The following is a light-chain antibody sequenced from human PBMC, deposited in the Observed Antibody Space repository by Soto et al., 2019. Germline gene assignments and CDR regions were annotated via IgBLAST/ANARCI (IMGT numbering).Light chain of an antibody. CDR1: QSISSY. J-gene: IGKJ4*01. Sequence: DIQMTPSPSSLSASVVYIFTITCRASQSISSYLNWYQQKPGKAPKLLIYAASSLQSGVPSRFSGSGSGTDFTLTISSLQPEDFATYYCQQSYSTPLNCGGGNTGDIK. CDR2: AAS. CDR3: QQSYSTPLN. V-gene: IGKV1-39*01.